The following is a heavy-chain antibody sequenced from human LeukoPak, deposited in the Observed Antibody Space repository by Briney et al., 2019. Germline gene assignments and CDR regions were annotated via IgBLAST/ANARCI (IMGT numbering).Heavy chain of an antibody. D-gene: IGHD5-18*01. V-gene: IGHV1-46*01. Sequence: ASVKVSCKASGYTFTSYYMHWVRQAPRQGLEWMGIINPSGGSTNYAQKFHGRVTMNRDMSTSTVYMELSSLRSEDTAMYYCARALPHRRLMDTTMEQHWFDPWGQGTLVTVSS. CDR1: GYTFTSYY. CDR3: ARALPHRRLMDTTMEQHWFDP. CDR2: INPSGGST. J-gene: IGHJ5*02.